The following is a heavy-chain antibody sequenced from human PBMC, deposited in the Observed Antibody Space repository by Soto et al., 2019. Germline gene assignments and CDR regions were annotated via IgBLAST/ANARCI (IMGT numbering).Heavy chain of an antibody. J-gene: IGHJ4*02. Sequence: QIQLVQSGAEVKKPGSSVKVSCKASGGTFSSYAISWVRQAPGQGLEWMGGIIPIFGTANYAQKFQGRVTITADESTSTAYMELSSLRSEDTAVHYCARVRVRFLEWLGSEGWGQGTLVTVSS. CDR1: GGTFSSYA. D-gene: IGHD3-3*01. CDR3: ARVRVRFLEWLGSEG. CDR2: IIPIFGTA. V-gene: IGHV1-69*12.